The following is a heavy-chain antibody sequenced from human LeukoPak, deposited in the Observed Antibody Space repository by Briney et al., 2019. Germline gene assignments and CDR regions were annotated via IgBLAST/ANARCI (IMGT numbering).Heavy chain of an antibody. CDR3: SAHETLIVVRPFDY. D-gene: IGHD3-22*01. CDR2: IDPDGTST. V-gene: IGHV3-74*01. CDR1: GLTFSSYW. Sequence: GPLRLSCAASGLTFSSYWMHWVRQVPGKGPVWVSRIDPDGTSTSYADSVKGRFTISRDNAKNTLYLQMNSLRAEDAAVYYCSAHETLIVVRPFDYWGQGTVVTVSS. J-gene: IGHJ4*02.